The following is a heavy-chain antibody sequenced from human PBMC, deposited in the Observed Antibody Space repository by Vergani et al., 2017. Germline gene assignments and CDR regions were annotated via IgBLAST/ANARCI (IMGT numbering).Heavy chain of an antibody. Sequence: QVQMQESGPGLVKTSETLSLTCSASGAPISYWCRSLLRQPAGKGLEWIGRLCPSGSTNYKPSLKSRVTMSIDTSKNQFSLKLTSVTAADTAVYYCATGAGPFDIWGQGTLVTVSS. CDR3: ATGAGPFDI. V-gene: IGHV4-4*07. CDR2: LCPSGST. D-gene: IGHD7-27*01. J-gene: IGHJ4*02. CDR1: GAPISYWC.